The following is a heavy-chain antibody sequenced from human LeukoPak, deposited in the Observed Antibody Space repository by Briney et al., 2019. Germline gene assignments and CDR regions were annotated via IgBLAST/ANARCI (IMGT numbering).Heavy chain of an antibody. V-gene: IGHV1-2*02. CDR3: ARGGYNGWCTLDY. J-gene: IGHJ4*02. D-gene: IGHD6-19*01. CDR1: GYTFTTFY. Sequence: GASVKVSCKASGYTFTTFYIHWVRQAPGQRLEWMGWINPNSIDTNDAQKFQGRVTMTRDTSISTAYMELSGLTSDDTAIYYCARGGYNGWCTLDYWGQGTLVTVSS. CDR2: INPNSIDT.